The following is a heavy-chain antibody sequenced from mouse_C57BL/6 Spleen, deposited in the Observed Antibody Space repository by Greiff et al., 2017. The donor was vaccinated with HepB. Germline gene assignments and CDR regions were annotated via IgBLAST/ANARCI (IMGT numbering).Heavy chain of an antibody. CDR2: ISNLAYSI. J-gene: IGHJ4*01. Sequence: EVMLVESGGGLVQPGGSLKLSCAASGFTFSDYGMAWVRQAPRKGPEWVAFISNLAYSIYYADTVTGRFTISRENAKNTRDREMSSLRSEDTAMYYCARHAPSDGSSADYAMDYWGQGTSVTVSS. V-gene: IGHV5-15*01. CDR1: GFTFSDYG. D-gene: IGHD1-1*01. CDR3: ARHAPSDGSSADYAMDY.